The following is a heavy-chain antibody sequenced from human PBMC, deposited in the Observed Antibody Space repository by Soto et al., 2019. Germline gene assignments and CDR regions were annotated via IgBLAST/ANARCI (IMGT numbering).Heavy chain of an antibody. CDR3: ASSSTVLLPTAMTGWFDP. Sequence: EVQLLESGGGLVQPGGSLRLSCAASGFTFSSYAMSWVRQAPGKGLGWVSTITNSGGRTYYEDSVKGRFAISRDNSKNTLYLQMTSLRPEDTAVYYCASSSTVLLPTAMTGWFDPWGQGTLVTVSS. CDR2: ITNSGGRT. V-gene: IGHV3-23*01. D-gene: IGHD2-2*01. CDR1: GFTFSSYA. J-gene: IGHJ5*02.